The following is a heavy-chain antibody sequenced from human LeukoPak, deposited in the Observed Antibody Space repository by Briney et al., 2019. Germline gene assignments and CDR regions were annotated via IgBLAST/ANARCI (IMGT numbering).Heavy chain of an antibody. CDR3: AREGGYDILTGYQDY. CDR1: GYIFTTYF. D-gene: IGHD3-9*01. J-gene: IGHJ4*02. V-gene: IGHV1-2*02. Sequence: ASVKVSCKASGYIFTTYFIHWVRQAPGQGLEWMGWINPNNGDTNYVQKFQGRVTMTRDTSISTAYMELTRLRSDDTAVYYCAREGGYDILTGYQDYWGQGTLVTVTA. CDR2: INPNNGDT.